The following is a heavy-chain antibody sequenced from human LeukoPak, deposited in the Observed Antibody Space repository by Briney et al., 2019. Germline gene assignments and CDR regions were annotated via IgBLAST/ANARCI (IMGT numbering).Heavy chain of an antibody. V-gene: IGHV3-23*01. Sequence: PGGSLRLSCAASGFTFSSYGMSWVRQAPGKGLEWVSAISGSGGSTYYADSVKGRFTISRDNSKNTLYLQMNSLRAEDTAVYYCGGDYGNYYYYMDVWGKGTTVTISS. J-gene: IGHJ6*03. CDR2: ISGSGGST. CDR1: GFTFSSYG. D-gene: IGHD4-17*01. CDR3: GGDYGNYYYYMDV.